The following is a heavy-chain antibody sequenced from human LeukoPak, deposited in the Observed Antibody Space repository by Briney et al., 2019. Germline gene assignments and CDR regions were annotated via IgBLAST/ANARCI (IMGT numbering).Heavy chain of an antibody. CDR3: ARNVGY. V-gene: IGHV3-53*01. CDR2: IYSGGST. D-gene: IGHD1-26*01. Sequence: GGSLRLSCGVSGLTVSNNYMSWVRQAPGKGLEWVSVIYSGGSTYYADSVKGRFTISRDNSKNTVYLQMNSLRDEDTAVYYCARNVGYWGQGTLVTVSS. CDR1: GLTVSNNY. J-gene: IGHJ4*02.